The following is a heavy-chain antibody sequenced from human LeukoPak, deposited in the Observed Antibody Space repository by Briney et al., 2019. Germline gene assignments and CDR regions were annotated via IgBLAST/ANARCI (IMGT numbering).Heavy chain of an antibody. CDR3: ARGLPGARSSGWYWAFGVFDY. CDR1: GFTFSSYA. J-gene: IGHJ4*02. Sequence: GGSLRLSCAASGFTFSSYAMSWVRQAPGKGLEWVSVIYSGGSTYYADSVKGRFTISRDNSKNTLYLQMNSLRAEDTAVYYCARGLPGARSSGWYWAFGVFDYWGQGTLVTVSS. D-gene: IGHD6-19*01. V-gene: IGHV3-53*01. CDR2: IYSGGST.